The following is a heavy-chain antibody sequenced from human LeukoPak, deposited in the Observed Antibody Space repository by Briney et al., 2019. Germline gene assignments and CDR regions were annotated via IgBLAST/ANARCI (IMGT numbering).Heavy chain of an antibody. CDR1: GFTFSTYS. Sequence: GGSLRLSCAASGFTFSTYSMNWVREAPGKGLEWVSYISASSGTIYYADSVKGRFTISRDNARNSLYLQMNSLRAEDTAVYYCARRSEFGVLYYMDVWGKGTTVTVSS. CDR3: ARRSEFGVLYYMDV. J-gene: IGHJ6*03. D-gene: IGHD3-16*01. V-gene: IGHV3-48*01. CDR2: ISASSGTI.